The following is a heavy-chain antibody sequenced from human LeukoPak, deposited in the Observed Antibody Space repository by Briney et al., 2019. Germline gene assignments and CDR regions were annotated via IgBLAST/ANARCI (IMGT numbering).Heavy chain of an antibody. D-gene: IGHD2-2*01. V-gene: IGHV4-61*02. CDR1: GGSISCGSYY. Sequence: PSQTLSLTCTVSGGSISCGSYYWSWIRQPAGKGLEWIGRIYTSGSTNYNPSLKSRVTISVDTSKNQFSLKLSSVTAADTAVYYCAREGGGPSHCPQCRRENFDYWGQGTLVTVSS. J-gene: IGHJ4*02. CDR2: IYTSGST. CDR3: AREGGGPSHCPQCRRENFDY.